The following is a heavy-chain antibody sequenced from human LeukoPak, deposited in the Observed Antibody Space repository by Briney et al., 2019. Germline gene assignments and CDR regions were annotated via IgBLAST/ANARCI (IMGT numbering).Heavy chain of an antibody. D-gene: IGHD3-3*01. CDR2: IIPIFGTA. J-gene: IGHJ4*02. Sequence: LVKVSCKASGGTFSSYAISWVRQAPGQGLEWMGRIIPIFGTANYAQKFQGGVTITADKSTSTAYMELSSLRSEDTAVYYCARDPIFGVVTPDYWGQGTLVTVSS. V-gene: IGHV1-69*06. CDR3: ARDPIFGVVTPDY. CDR1: GGTFSSYA.